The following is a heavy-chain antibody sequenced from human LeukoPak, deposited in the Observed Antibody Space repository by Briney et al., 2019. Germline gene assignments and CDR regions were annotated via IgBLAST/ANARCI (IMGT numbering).Heavy chain of an antibody. D-gene: IGHD3-9*01. V-gene: IGHV1-24*01. CDR2: FDPEDGET. CDR1: GYTLTELS. Sequence: RASVKVSCKVSGYTLTELSMHWVRQAPGKGLEWMGGFDPEDGETIYAQKFQGRVTMTEDTSTDTAYMELSSLRSEDTAVYYCAAQDILTGYYDYWGQGTLVTVSS. J-gene: IGHJ4*02. CDR3: AAQDILTGYYDY.